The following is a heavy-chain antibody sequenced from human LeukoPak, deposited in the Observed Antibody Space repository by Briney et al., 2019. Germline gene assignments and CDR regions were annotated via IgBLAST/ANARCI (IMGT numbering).Heavy chain of an antibody. CDR3: ARVKILPYYYYYYMDV. CDR2: INHSGST. V-gene: IGHV4-34*01. CDR1: GGSFSGYY. J-gene: IGHJ6*03. Sequence: SETLSLTCAVYGGSFSGYYWSWIRPPPGKGLGWIGEINHSGSTNYNPSLKSRVTISVDTSKNQFSLKLSSVTAADTAVYYCARVKILPYYYYYYMDVWGKGTTVTISS. D-gene: IGHD3-3*01.